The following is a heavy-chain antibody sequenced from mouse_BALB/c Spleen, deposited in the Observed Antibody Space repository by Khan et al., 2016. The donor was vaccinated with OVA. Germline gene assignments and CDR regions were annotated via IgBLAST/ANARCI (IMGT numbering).Heavy chain of an antibody. CDR2: ISSDGDYT. V-gene: IGHV5-6*01. CDR1: GFTFSSYS. D-gene: IGHD4-1*01. J-gene: IGHJ3*01. CDR3: ASHLTGSFAY. Sequence: EVELVESGGDLVRPGGSLQLSCTASGFTFSSYSMSWVRQTPDKRLEWVATISSDGDYTYSQDNVKGRFTISRDNARNTLYRKMNSLKSDDTAMYYCASHLTGSFAYWGQGTLVTVSA.